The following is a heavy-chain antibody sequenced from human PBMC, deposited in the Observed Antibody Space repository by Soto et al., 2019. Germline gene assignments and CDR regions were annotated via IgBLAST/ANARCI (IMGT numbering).Heavy chain of an antibody. CDR3: ARDLEPYDSSGYYSKASAY. Sequence: QVQLVQSGADVKKPGASVKVSCKASGYTFSNYGISWVRQAPRQGLEWMGRISGYTGRTNYAQKLQGRVTMTTDTSTAYMELRSLRSDDTAVYYCARDLEPYDSSGYYSKASAYWGQGTVVTVSS. J-gene: IGHJ4*02. CDR1: GYTFSNYG. D-gene: IGHD3-22*01. CDR2: ISGYTGRT. V-gene: IGHV1-18*01.